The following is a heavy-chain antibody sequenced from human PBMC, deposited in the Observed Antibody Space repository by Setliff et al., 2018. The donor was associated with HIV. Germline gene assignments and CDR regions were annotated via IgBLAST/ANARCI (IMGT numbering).Heavy chain of an antibody. D-gene: IGHD5-18*01. CDR3: AKGSLPSGYSYGFFDY. J-gene: IGHJ4*02. CDR1: GFSFRSYA. V-gene: IGHV3-30*18. Sequence: GSLRLSCAASGFSFRSYAMHWVRQAPGKGLEWVPIISYDGSEKYYADSVKGRFTISRDNSKNTLYLQMNSLRAEDTAVYYCAKGSLPSGYSYGFFDYWGQGTLVTVSS. CDR2: ISYDGSEK.